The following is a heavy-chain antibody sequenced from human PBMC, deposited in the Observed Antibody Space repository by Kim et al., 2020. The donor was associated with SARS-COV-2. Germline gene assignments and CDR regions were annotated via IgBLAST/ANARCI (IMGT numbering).Heavy chain of an antibody. Sequence: ASVKVSCKASGYTFTSYAMNWVRQAPGQGLEWMGWINTNTGNPTYAQGFTGRFXFPXXXSVSTAYLXXSSLRAEDTAVYYCXRDFPLXXSSSDWFDPWGQGXLVTVSS. V-gene: IGHV7-4-1*02. D-gene: IGHD6-13*01. J-gene: IGHJ5*02. CDR1: GYTFTSYA. CDR3: XRDFPLXXSSSDWFDP. CDR2: INTNTGNP.